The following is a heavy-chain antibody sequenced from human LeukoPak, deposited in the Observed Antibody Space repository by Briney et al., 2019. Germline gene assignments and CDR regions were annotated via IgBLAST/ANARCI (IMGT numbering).Heavy chain of an antibody. D-gene: IGHD5-18*01. CDR1: GFTFSSYA. J-gene: IGHJ3*02. Sequence: GGSLRLSCAASGFTFSSYAMSWVRQAPGKGLEWVSAISGSGGSTYYADSVKGRFTISRDNSKNTLYLQMNSLRAEDTAVYYCASRTPPAARRGYSWRGLGGDAFDIWGQGTMVTVSS. CDR2: ISGSGGST. CDR3: ASRTPPAARRGYSWRGLGGDAFDI. V-gene: IGHV3-23*01.